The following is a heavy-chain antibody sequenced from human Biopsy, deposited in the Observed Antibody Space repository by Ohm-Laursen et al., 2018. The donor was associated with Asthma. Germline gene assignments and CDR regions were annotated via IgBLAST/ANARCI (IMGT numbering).Heavy chain of an antibody. CDR2: IKHDGTEK. V-gene: IGHV3-7*01. J-gene: IGHJ1*01. D-gene: IGHD3-3*02. CDR1: GFTFGDYW. Sequence: SLRLSCAASGFTFGDYWMSWVRQAPGKGLEWVANIKHDGTEKNHVDSLKGRFTISRDNAKNSLYLQMSSLRAEDTAVYYCARTFHFWSPYHAEHYQLWGQGTLVTVPS. CDR3: ARTFHFWSPYHAEHYQL.